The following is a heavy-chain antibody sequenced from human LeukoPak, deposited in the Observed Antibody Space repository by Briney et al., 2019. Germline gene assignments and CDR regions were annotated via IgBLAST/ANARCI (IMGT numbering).Heavy chain of an antibody. V-gene: IGHV4-39*01. J-gene: IGHJ4*02. CDR2: IYSSGSA. D-gene: IGHD3-22*01. CDR1: GGSINSNNYY. Sequence: PSETLSLTCTVSGGSINSNNYYWGWIRQPPGKGLEWIGSIYSSGSAYYNPSLKSRVTISVDTSKNQFSLKLSSVTAADTAVYYCASDSGWGQGTLVTVSS. CDR3: ASDSG.